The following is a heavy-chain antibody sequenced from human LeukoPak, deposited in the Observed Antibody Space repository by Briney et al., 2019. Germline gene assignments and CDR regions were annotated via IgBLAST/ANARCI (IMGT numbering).Heavy chain of an antibody. CDR3: ARALGSEWLTPEY. D-gene: IGHD6-19*01. V-gene: IGHV3-23*01. CDR2: MDGSGGYT. J-gene: IGHJ4*02. Sequence: TGGSLRLSCAASGFTFSTFAMIWARQSPGKGLEWVSAMDGSGGYTYYAGSVKGRFTIARDNSKNTLYMQMSSLRAEDTALYYCARALGSEWLTPEYWGQGTPVTVSS. CDR1: GFTFSTFA.